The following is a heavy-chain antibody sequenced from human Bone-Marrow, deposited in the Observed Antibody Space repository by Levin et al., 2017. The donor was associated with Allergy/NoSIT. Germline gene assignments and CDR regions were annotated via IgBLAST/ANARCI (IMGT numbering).Heavy chain of an antibody. D-gene: IGHD6-19*01. CDR2: IHHTGST. CDR3: ARVFSSSYWHFDL. J-gene: IGHJ2*01. Sequence: SETLSLTCTVSGASIDSNYWSWIRQPPGKGLEWIGFIHHTGSTNYDPSLKSRVTISVDTSKNHFSLKLTSVTAADTAIYYCARVFSSSYWHFDLWGRGTPVTVSS. CDR1: GASIDSNY. V-gene: IGHV4-59*01.